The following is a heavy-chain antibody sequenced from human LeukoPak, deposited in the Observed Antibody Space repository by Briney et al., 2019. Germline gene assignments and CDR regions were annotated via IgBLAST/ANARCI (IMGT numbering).Heavy chain of an antibody. CDR2: INPKSGGT. V-gene: IGHV1-2*02. J-gene: IGHJ4*02. CDR3: ARDYLASSGYSAWGY. Sequence: ASVKVSCKASGYTFTDYFLHWGRQAPGQGLEWMGWINPKSGGTNYAQKFQGRVTMTRDTSINTVSPELSSLTSDDTAVYYCARDYLASSGYSAWGYWGQGTLVTVSS. CDR1: GYTFTDYF. D-gene: IGHD3-22*01.